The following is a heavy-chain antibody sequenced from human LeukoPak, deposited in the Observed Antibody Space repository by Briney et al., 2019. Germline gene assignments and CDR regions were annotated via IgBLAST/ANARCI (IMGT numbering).Heavy chain of an antibody. V-gene: IGHV3-30-3*01. CDR2: ISYDGSNK. CDR3: ASLNYYDSSGLE. J-gene: IGHJ4*02. Sequence: GGSLRLSCAASGFTFSSYAMHWVRQAPGKGLEWVAVISYDGSNKYYADSVKGRFTISRDNSKNTLYLQMNSLRAEDTAVYYCASLNYYDSSGLEWGQGTLVTVSS. D-gene: IGHD3-22*01. CDR1: GFTFSSYA.